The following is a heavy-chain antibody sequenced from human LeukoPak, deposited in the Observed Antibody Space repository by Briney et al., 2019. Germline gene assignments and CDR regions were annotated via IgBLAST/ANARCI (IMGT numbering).Heavy chain of an antibody. V-gene: IGHV3-30-3*01. D-gene: IGHD3-22*01. CDR1: GFTFSSYA. Sequence: GGSLRLSCAASGFTFSSYAMHWVRQAPGKGLEWVAVMSYDGSNKYYADSVKGRFTVSRDNSKNTLYLQMNSLRAEDTAVYYCARGPTHYYDSSGYGYYFDYWGQGTLVTVSS. CDR2: MSYDGSNK. CDR3: ARGPTHYYDSSGYGYYFDY. J-gene: IGHJ4*02.